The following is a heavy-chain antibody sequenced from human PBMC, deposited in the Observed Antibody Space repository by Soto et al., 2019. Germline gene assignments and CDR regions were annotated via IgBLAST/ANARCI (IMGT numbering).Heavy chain of an antibody. Sequence: QITLKESGPTLVKPTQTLTLTCTFSGFSLSTGGAAVGWISHPPGEALECLGCLYWNDDRRYSPSLKSRLTITKDTSRNQVVLTMTNMDPVDTATYFCAHRRPGFTGGSYYFDYWGQGILVTVSS. CDR1: GFSLSTGGAA. J-gene: IGHJ4*02. CDR3: AHRRPGFTGGSYYFDY. D-gene: IGHD2-8*02. V-gene: IGHV2-5*01. CDR2: LYWNDDR.